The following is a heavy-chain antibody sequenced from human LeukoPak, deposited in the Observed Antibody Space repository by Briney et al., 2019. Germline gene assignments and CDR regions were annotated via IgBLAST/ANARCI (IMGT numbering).Heavy chain of an antibody. Sequence: SETLSLTCAVYGGSFSGYYWSWIRRPPGKGLEWIGEINHSGSTNYNPSLKSRVTISVDTSKNQFSLKLSSVTAADTAVYYCARTYGSGSYDYWGQGTLGTVSS. CDR2: INHSGST. V-gene: IGHV4-34*01. J-gene: IGHJ4*02. D-gene: IGHD3-10*01. CDR3: ARTYGSGSYDY. CDR1: GGSFSGYY.